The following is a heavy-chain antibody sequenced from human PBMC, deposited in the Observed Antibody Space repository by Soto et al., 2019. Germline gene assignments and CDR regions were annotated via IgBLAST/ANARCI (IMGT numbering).Heavy chain of an antibody. V-gene: IGHV1-69*08. D-gene: IGHD3-16*01. J-gene: IGHJ6*02. CDR3: ARERTFSPRAPRSDYYYGMGV. CDR1: GGTFSSYT. Sequence: QVQLVQSGAEVKKPGSSVKVSCKASGGTFSSYTISWVRQAPGQGLEWMGRIIPILGIANYAQKFQGRVTIPADKSTSAADRELGGLRSEDTAVYYGARERTFSPRAPRSDYYYGMGVWGQGTTVTVSS. CDR2: IIPILGIA.